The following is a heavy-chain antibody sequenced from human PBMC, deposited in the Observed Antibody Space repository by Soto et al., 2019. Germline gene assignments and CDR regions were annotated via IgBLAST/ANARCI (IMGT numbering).Heavy chain of an antibody. CDR1: GGSISSSSYY. CDR3: ANIAAAFYYYYYGMDV. V-gene: IGHV4-39*01. Sequence: QLQLQESGPGLVKPSETLSLTCTVSGGSISSSSYYWGWIRQPPGKGLEWIGSIYYSGSTYYNPSLKSRVTISVDTSKNQFSLQLSSVTAADTAVYYCANIAAAFYYYYYGMDVWGQGTTVTVSS. D-gene: IGHD6-13*01. J-gene: IGHJ6*02. CDR2: IYYSGST.